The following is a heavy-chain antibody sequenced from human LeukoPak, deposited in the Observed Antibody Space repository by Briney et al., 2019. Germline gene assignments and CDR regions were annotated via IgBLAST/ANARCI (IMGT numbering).Heavy chain of an antibody. D-gene: IGHD1-26*01. V-gene: IGHV3-73*01. CDR3: TRPPSSGSYYSNWFDP. CDR1: GFTFSGSA. CDR2: IRSKANSYAT. Sequence: GGSLKLSCAASGFTFSGSAMHWVRQASGKGLEWVGRIRSKANSYATAYAASVKGRFTISRDDSKNTAYLQMNSLKTEDTAVYYCTRPPSSGSYYSNWFDPWGQGTLVTVSS. J-gene: IGHJ5*02.